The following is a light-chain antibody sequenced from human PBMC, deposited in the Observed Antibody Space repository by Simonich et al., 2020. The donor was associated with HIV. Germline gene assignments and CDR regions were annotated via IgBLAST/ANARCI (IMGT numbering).Light chain of an antibody. CDR2: AAS. Sequence: DIQMTQSPSSLSASVGDRVTITCRASQDISNSLVRYQQKPEKAPKLLLYAASRLESGVPSRFSGSGSGTDYTLTISSLQPEDFAAYYCQQYYSTPTFGGGTKVEIK. CDR1: QDISNS. J-gene: IGKJ4*01. CDR3: QQYYSTPT. V-gene: IGKV1-NL1*01.